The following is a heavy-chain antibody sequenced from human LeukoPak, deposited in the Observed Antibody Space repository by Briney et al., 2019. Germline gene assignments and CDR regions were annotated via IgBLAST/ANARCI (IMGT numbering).Heavy chain of an antibody. D-gene: IGHD6-13*01. CDR1: EFSASNYW. CDR2: IKQDGSQE. V-gene: IGHV3-7*01. Sequence: GGSLRLSCVVSEFSASNYWLSWVRQAPGKGLEWVANIKQDGSQENYVDSVKRGFTISRDNAKNSVYLQMNGLLVEDTAVYYCVREWAGGLAAAGTRIEGSYWGQGTQVIVS. J-gene: IGHJ4*02. CDR3: VREWAGGLAAAGTRIEGSY.